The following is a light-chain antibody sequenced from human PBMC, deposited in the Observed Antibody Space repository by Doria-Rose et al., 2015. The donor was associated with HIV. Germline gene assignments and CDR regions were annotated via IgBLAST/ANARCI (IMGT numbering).Light chain of an antibody. CDR1: QGISSY. Sequence: ITCRASQGISSYLAWYQQKPGKAPNLLIYAASTLQSGVPSRFGGSGSGTDFTPTISCLQSEDFATYYCQQYYSYPRAFGQGTRLEIK. J-gene: IGKJ5*01. CDR3: QQYYSYPRA. CDR2: AAS. V-gene: IGKV1-8*01.